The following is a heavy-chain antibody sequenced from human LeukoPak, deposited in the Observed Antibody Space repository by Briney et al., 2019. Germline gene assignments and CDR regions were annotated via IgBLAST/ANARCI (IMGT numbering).Heavy chain of an antibody. CDR2: ICAYNGNT. CDR1: GYTFTSYG. D-gene: IGHD3-3*01. J-gene: IGHJ4*02. CDR3: ARVGYYDFWSGRLDYFDY. Sequence: GASVKVSCKASGYTFTSYGISWVRQAPGQGLEWMGWICAYNGNTNYAQKLQGRVTMTTDKSTNTAYMELRSLRSDDTAVYYCARVGYYDFWSGRLDYFDYWGQGTLVTVSS. V-gene: IGHV1-18*01.